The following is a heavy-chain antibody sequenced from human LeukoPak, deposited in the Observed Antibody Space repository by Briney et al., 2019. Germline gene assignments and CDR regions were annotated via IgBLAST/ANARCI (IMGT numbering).Heavy chain of an antibody. CDR3: ARVLMPRDSSGYSYPGGFDY. CDR2: ISSSSSYI. D-gene: IGHD3-22*01. CDR1: GFTFSSYS. J-gene: IGHJ4*02. V-gene: IGHV3-21*01. Sequence: GGSLRLSCAASGFTFSSYSMNWVRQAPGKGVEWVSSISSSSSYIYYADSVKGRFTISRDNAKNSLYLQMNSLRAEDTAVYYCARVLMPRDSSGYSYPGGFDYWGQGTLVTVSS.